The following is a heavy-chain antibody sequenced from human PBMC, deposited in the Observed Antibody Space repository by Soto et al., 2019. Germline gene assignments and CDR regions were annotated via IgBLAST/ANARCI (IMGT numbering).Heavy chain of an antibody. V-gene: IGHV4-34*01. CDR3: ARAGRPLKIVGARTTNFDY. CDR1: GGSFSGYY. D-gene: IGHD1-26*01. CDR2: INHSGST. J-gene: IGHJ4*02. Sequence: SETLSLTCAVYGGSFSGYYWSWIRQPPGKGLEWIGEINHSGSTNYNPSLKSRVTISVDTSKNQFSLKLSSVTAADTAVYYCARAGRPLKIVGARTTNFDYWGQGTLVTVSS.